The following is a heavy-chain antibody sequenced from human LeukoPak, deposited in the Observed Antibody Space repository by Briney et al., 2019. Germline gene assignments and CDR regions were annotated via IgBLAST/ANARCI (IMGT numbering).Heavy chain of an antibody. D-gene: IGHD3-10*01. Sequence: GASVKVSCKASGGTFSSYAISWVRQAPGQGLEWMGGIIPTFGTANYAQKFQGRVTITADGSTSTAYMELSSLRSEDTAVYYCARDRDMVRGAWFDPWGQGTLVTVPS. J-gene: IGHJ5*02. CDR1: GGTFSSYA. CDR2: IIPTFGTA. V-gene: IGHV1-69*13. CDR3: ARDRDMVRGAWFDP.